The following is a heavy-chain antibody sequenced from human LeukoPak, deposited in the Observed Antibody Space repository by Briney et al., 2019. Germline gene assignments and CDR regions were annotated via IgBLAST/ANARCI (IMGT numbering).Heavy chain of an antibody. V-gene: IGHV1-69*05. J-gene: IGHJ4*02. CDR2: IIPIFGTA. Sequence: SVKVSCKASGGTFSSYAISWVRQAPGQGLEWMGRIIPIFGTANYEQKFQGRVTITTDESTSTAYMELSSLRSEDTAVYYCARTLLGELLYFDYWGQGTLVTVSS. CDR3: ARTLLGELLYFDY. CDR1: GGTFSSYA. D-gene: IGHD3-10*01.